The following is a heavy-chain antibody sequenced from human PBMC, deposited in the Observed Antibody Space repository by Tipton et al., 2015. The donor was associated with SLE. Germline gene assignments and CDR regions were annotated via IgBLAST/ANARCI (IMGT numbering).Heavy chain of an antibody. D-gene: IGHD1-1*01. V-gene: IGHV3-23*01. CDR2: ITGSGAST. Sequence: SLRLSCAASGFTFNIYAMSWVRQAPGKGLEWVSDITGSGASTNYADSVKGRFTISRENGRNSLYLQMNSLRPEDTAVYYCAREGYLRYFDYWGQGTLVTVSS. J-gene: IGHJ4*02. CDR3: AREGYLRYFDY. CDR1: GFTFNIYA.